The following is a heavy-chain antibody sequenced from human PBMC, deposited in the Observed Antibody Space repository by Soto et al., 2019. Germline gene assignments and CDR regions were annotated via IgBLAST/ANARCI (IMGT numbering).Heavy chain of an antibody. Sequence: PSETLSLTCTVSDGSISTYYWSWIRQPAGKEMEWIGHVFTSGNTNYTPSLKSRVSMSLDTAKNQFSLKLRSVTAADTAVYYCGRDNSGFWGGYFDSWGQGKLVTVSS. CDR1: DGSISTYY. CDR2: VFTSGNT. D-gene: IGHD3-3*01. J-gene: IGHJ4*02. CDR3: GRDNSGFWGGYFDS. V-gene: IGHV4-4*07.